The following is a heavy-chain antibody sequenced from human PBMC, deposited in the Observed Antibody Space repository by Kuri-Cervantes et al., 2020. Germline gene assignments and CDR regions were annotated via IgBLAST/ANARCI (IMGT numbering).Heavy chain of an antibody. D-gene: IGHD3-10*01. CDR2: IIPIFGTA. V-gene: IGHV1-69*13. J-gene: IGHJ4*02. CDR1: GYTFTSYA. Sequence: SVKVSCKASGYTFTSYAMHWVRQAPGQGLEWMGGIIPIFGTANYAQKFQGRVTITADESTSTAYMELNSLRSEDTAVYYCARGDYYGSGSYTVGYWGQGTLVTVSS. CDR3: ARGDYYGSGSYTVGY.